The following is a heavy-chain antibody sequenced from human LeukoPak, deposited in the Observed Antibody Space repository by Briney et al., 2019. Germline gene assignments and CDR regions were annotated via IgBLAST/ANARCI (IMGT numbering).Heavy chain of an antibody. D-gene: IGHD3-9*01. V-gene: IGHV4-59*08. J-gene: IGHJ3*02. Sequence: SEALSLTCTVSGGSISSYNWSWVRHPPRQGQEWMGYISYSGSTNYNPSRKSRVTISIDTSKNQFSLKLRSVTAADTAIYYCARQGYDILTGYIDAFGIWGQGTMVTVSS. CDR2: ISYSGST. CDR1: GGSISSYN. CDR3: ARQGYDILTGYIDAFGI.